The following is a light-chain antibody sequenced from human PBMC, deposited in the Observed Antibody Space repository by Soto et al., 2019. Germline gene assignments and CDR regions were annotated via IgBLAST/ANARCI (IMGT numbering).Light chain of an antibody. Sequence: DIQMTQSPSSLSASVGDRVTIACQASQDISHHLSWYQQKPGEAPKLLIYDAYTLATGVPSRFSGSGSRTDFTLTISSLQPEDIATYHCQHYGNFTPGFGPGTKVHV. J-gene: IGKJ3*01. V-gene: IGKV1-33*01. CDR3: QHYGNFTPG. CDR1: QDISHH. CDR2: DAY.